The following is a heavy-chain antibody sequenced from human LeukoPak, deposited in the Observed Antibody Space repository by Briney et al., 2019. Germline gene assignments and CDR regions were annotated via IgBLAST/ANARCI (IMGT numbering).Heavy chain of an antibody. J-gene: IGHJ3*01. CDR3: ATRDARHDAFDV. Sequence: GESLKISCKGSGYSFNTYWIGWVRQMPGKGLEWMGIIYPGDSDTRYRPSFQGQVTISAAKSISTAYLQWRSLKASDTAMYYCATRDARHDAFDVWGQGTMVTVAS. CDR1: GYSFNTYW. CDR2: IYPGDSDT. V-gene: IGHV5-51*01.